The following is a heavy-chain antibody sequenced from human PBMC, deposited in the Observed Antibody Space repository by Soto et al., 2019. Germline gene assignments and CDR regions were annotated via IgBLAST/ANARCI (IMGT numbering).Heavy chain of an antibody. Sequence: EVQLVESGGDLVKPGGSLRLSCAASEFTFANAWISWVHQAPGKRLEWVGRIKSKADGGTTDYAAPVKGRFTISRDESQNTLYLQMNSLKTEDTAVYYCTSLYYGHWGQGTLVTVSS. J-gene: IGHJ4*02. CDR1: EFTFANAW. V-gene: IGHV3-15*01. CDR3: TSLYYGH. CDR2: IKSKADGGTT. D-gene: IGHD4-17*01.